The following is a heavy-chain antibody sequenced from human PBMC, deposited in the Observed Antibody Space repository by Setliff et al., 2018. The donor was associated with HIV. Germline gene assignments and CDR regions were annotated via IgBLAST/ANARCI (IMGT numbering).Heavy chain of an antibody. V-gene: IGHV3-48*01. Sequence: PGGSLRLSCAASVFTFSIHNMNWVRQAPGKGLEWLSYISSSSRTIYYADSVKGRFTISRDNSKNTLYLQMNSLRAEDTAVYYCARGVFDYWGQGALVTVSS. CDR2: ISSSSRTI. CDR3: ARGVFDY. CDR1: VFTFSIHN. J-gene: IGHJ4*02.